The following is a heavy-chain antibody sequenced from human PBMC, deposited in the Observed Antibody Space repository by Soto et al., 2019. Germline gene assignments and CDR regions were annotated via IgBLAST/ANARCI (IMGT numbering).Heavy chain of an antibody. CDR3: ARENSGYDYDWFDP. V-gene: IGHV4-31*03. J-gene: IGHJ5*02. CDR1: GGSISSGGYY. D-gene: IGHD5-12*01. Sequence: SETLSLTCTVSGGSISSGGYYWSWIRQHPGKGLEWIGYIYYSGSTYYNPSLKSRVTISVDTSKNQFSLKLSSVTAADTAVYYCARENSGYDYDWFDPWGQGTLVTVS. CDR2: IYYSGST.